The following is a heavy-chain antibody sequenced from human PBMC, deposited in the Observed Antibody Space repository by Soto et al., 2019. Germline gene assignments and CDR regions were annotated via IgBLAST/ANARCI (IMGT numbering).Heavy chain of an antibody. J-gene: IGHJ4*02. CDR3: AREDTDTDTAAREY. CDR1: GGTFSSYA. CDR2: IIPIFGTA. D-gene: IGHD5-18*01. Sequence: QVQLVQSGAEVKKPGSSVKVSCKASGGTFSSYAISWVRQAPGQGLEWMGGIIPIFGTANYAQKFQGRVTITADESTSKAYRELSSLRSEDTAVYYCAREDTDTDTAAREYWGQGTLVTVSS. V-gene: IGHV1-69*12.